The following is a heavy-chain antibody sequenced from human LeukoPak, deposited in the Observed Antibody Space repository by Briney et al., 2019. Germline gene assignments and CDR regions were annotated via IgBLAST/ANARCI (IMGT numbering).Heavy chain of an antibody. J-gene: IGHJ4*02. CDR3: ATKVTIVVVVAPWRY. D-gene: IGHD2-15*01. CDR1: GGSFSGYY. V-gene: IGHV3-23*01. Sequence: PSETLSLTCAVYGGSFSGYYWSWVRQAPGKGLEWVSAISGSGGSTYYADSVKGRFTISRDNSKNTLYLQMNSLRAEDTAVYYCATKVTIVVVVAPWRYWGQGTLVTVSS. CDR2: ISGSGGST.